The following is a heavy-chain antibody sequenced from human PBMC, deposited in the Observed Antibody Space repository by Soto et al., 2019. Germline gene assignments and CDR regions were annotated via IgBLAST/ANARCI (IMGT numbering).Heavy chain of an antibody. V-gene: IGHV4-34*01. CDR2: VHHSGST. D-gene: IGHD3-3*01. J-gene: IGHJ5*02. CDR1: GASFTDDY. CDR3: GRGSNYHWNS. Sequence: SETLSLTCAVYGASFTDDYCSWMRQPPGKGLEWIGEVHHSGSTKYNPSLKSRATISVDTSKKQFSLKLYSTTAADTAVYYCGRGSNYHWNSWGPGALVTAPQ.